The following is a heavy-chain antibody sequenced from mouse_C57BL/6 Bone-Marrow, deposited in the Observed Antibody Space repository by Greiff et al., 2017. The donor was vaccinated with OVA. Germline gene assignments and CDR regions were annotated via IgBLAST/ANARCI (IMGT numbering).Heavy chain of an antibody. D-gene: IGHD2-4*01. J-gene: IGHJ4*01. Sequence: QVQLKQPGAELVRPGSSVKLSCKASGYTFTSYWMDWVKQRPGQGLEWIGNIYPSDSETHYNQKFKDKATLTVDKSSSTAYMQLSSLTSEDSAVYYCASALYYDYDGYAMDYWGQGTSVTVSS. CDR3: ASALYYDYDGYAMDY. CDR1: GYTFTSYW. V-gene: IGHV1-61*01. CDR2: IYPSDSET.